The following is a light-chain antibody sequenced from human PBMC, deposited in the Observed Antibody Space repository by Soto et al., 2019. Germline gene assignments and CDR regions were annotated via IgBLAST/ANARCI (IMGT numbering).Light chain of an antibody. V-gene: IGKV1-5*01. Sequence: DIQMTQSPSTLSASVGDRVTITCRASQNIRYFLAWYQQKSGKAPKILIWNASTLESGVPSKFSGSGSGTEFTLTISSLQPDDFATYYCQQDNGYSSWSFGQGTKVEIK. CDR2: NAS. CDR1: QNIRYF. J-gene: IGKJ1*01. CDR3: QQDNGYSSWS.